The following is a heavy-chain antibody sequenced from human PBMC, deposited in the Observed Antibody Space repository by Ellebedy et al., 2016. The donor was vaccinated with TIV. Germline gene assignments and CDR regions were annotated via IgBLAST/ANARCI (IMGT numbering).Heavy chain of an antibody. V-gene: IGHV3-21*01. CDR2: INSHSDYI. D-gene: IGHD6-19*01. CDR3: AREGGPVAGPSDEGFDV. CDR1: GISFSPYA. J-gene: IGHJ3*01. Sequence: PGGSLRLSCTASGISFSPYAMNWVRQSPGKGLEWVSSINSHSDYIFYGESVKGRFTISRDNAEQSVYLQLNRLTVEDTGIYYCAREGGPVAGPSDEGFDVWGRGTLVTVSS.